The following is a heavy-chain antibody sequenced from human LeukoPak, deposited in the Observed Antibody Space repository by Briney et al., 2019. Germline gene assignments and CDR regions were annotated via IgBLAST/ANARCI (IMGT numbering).Heavy chain of an antibody. CDR2: INWNGGST. CDR3: ARASLIVGVWGSYFPHYFDY. J-gene: IGHJ4*02. CDR1: GFTFSNYA. V-gene: IGHV3-20*04. Sequence: GGSLRLSCAASGFTFSNYAMSWVRQTPGKGLEWVSGINWNGGSTGYADSVKGRFTISRDNAKNSLYLQMNSLRAEDTALYYCARASLIVGVWGSYFPHYFDYWGQGTLVTVSS. D-gene: IGHD3-16*01.